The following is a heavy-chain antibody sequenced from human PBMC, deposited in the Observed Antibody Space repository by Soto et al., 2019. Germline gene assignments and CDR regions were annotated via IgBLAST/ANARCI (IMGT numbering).Heavy chain of an antibody. D-gene: IGHD5-18*01. CDR3: ARRVDTAVVPKAAFDC. CDR2: ISYSGNT. CDR1: GGSISTSGFH. V-gene: IGHV4-39*01. Sequence: SETLSLTCTVSGGSISTSGFHWGWIRQPPGKGLEWIGTISYSGNTYYNPSLKSRVSISVDTSKNQFSLKLRSVTAADTAVYYCARRVDTAVVPKAAFDCWGQGTLVTVSS. J-gene: IGHJ4*02.